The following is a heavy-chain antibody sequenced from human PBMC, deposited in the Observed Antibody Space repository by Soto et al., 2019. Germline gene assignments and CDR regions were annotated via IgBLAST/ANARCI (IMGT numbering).Heavy chain of an antibody. Sequence: ASVKVSCKASGYTFTSYGISWVRQAPGQGLEWMGWISAYNGNTNYAQKLQGRVTMTTGTSKSTAYMELRSLRSDDTAGYYCARPNSAVQGYYYGMGVWGQGTTVTVSS. CDR3: ARPNSAVQGYYYGMGV. CDR2: ISAYNGNT. J-gene: IGHJ6*02. V-gene: IGHV1-18*04. CDR1: GYTFTSYG. D-gene: IGHD1-1*01.